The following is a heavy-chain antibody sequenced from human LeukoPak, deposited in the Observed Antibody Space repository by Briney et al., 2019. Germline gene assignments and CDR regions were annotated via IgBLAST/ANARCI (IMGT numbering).Heavy chain of an antibody. CDR2: ITWDGGIT. D-gene: IGHD4-17*01. CDR1: GFSFDDYT. V-gene: IGHV3-43*01. Sequence: GGSLRLSCAASGFSFDDYTMHWVRQAPGKSLEWVSLITWDGGITDYADSVKGRFTISRDNSESSLYLHMNGLTTEDTAFYYCTKTAGFGDYYLDYWGHGTLVTVSS. J-gene: IGHJ4*01. CDR3: TKTAGFGDYYLDY.